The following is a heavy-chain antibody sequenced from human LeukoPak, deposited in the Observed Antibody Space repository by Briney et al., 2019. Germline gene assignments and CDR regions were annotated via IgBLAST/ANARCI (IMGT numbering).Heavy chain of an antibody. J-gene: IGHJ4*02. CDR1: GFTFSSYG. Sequence: PGGSLRLSCAASGFTFSSYGMHWVRQAPGKGLEWVAFIRYDGSNKYYADSVKGRFTISRDNSKNTLYLQMNNLRAEDTAVYYCASTSWELPDYWGQGTLVTVSS. D-gene: IGHD1-26*01. V-gene: IGHV3-30*02. CDR3: ASTSWELPDY. CDR2: IRYDGSNK.